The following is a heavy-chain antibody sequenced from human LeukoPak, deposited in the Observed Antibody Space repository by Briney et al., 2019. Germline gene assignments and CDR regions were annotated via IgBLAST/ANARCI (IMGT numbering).Heavy chain of an antibody. CDR2: GGVTGNT. CDR1: GFSFNTYA. V-gene: IGHV3-23*01. Sequence: GGSLRLSCAASGFSFNTYAMSWVRQAPGKGLEWVSSGGVTGNTYYSDSVMGRFTIPRDSSKNTLYLQMNSLRAEDTAVYYCAKRSPRGTYYFDSWGQGALVTVSS. D-gene: IGHD1-26*01. J-gene: IGHJ4*02. CDR3: AKRSPRGTYYFDS.